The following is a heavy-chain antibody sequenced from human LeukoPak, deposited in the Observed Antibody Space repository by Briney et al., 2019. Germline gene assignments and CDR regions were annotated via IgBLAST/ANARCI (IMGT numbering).Heavy chain of an antibody. CDR3: ARHRRGGAPWFDP. D-gene: IGHD1-26*01. CDR1: SGSISDYY. V-gene: IGHV4-59*08. J-gene: IGHJ5*02. Sequence: SETLSLTCTVSSGSISDYYWSWIRQPPGKGLEWIGYVHYSGSTNYNPSLRSRVTISVDTSKNQFSLNLNSVTAADTAVYYCARHRRGGAPWFDPRGQGTLVTVSS. CDR2: VHYSGST.